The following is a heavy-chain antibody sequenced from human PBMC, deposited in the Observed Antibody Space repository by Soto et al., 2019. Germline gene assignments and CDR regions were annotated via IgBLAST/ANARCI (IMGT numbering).Heavy chain of an antibody. CDR1: GFSLTTDGEG. CDR2: IYWDDDE. J-gene: IGHJ4*02. D-gene: IGHD3-10*01. CDR3: AHSRNLITEDAQVGDFDS. V-gene: IGHV2-5*02. Sequence: KVSGPTLVKPTQTLTLTCSFSGFSLTTDGEGVGWVRQTPGEALEWLALIYWDDDERYSPSLKTRLTITKDTSKNQVVLIMTNMAPMDTATYYCAHSRNLITEDAQVGDFDSWGQGTLVTVSS.